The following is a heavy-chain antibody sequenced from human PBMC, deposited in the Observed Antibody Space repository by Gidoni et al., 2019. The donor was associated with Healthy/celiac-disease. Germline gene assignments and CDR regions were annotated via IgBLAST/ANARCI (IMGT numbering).Heavy chain of an antibody. CDR2: INHSGST. CDR1: GGSFSGYY. CDR3: ARGIDYYDSSGYLS. V-gene: IGHV4-34*01. Sequence: QVQLQQWGAGLLKPSETLSLTCAVYGGSFSGYYWSWIRQPPGKGLEWIGEINHSGSTNYNPSLKSRVTISVDTSKNQFSLKLSSVTAADTAVYYCARGIDYYDSSGYLSWGQGTLVTVSS. D-gene: IGHD3-22*01. J-gene: IGHJ4*02.